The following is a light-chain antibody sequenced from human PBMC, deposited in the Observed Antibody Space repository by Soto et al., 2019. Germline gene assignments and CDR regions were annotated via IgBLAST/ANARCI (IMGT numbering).Light chain of an antibody. CDR1: QSISSY. J-gene: IGKJ3*01. CDR3: QQSYSTPFT. CDR2: AAS. V-gene: IGKV1-39*01. Sequence: DIQMTQSPSSLSASVGDRVTITCRASQSISSYLNWYQQKPGKAPKLRIYAASSLQSGVPSRFSGSGSGTDFTPTISSLQPEDGATYYCQQSYSTPFTFGPGTKVDIK.